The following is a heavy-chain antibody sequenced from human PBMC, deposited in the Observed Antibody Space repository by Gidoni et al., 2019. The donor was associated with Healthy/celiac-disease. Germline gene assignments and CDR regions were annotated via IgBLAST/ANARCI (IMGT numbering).Heavy chain of an antibody. J-gene: IGHJ4*02. CDR3: ARSRITIFGVVGFDY. CDR1: GFSLSNARMG. D-gene: IGHD3-3*01. V-gene: IGHV2-26*01. CDR2: IFSNDEK. Sequence: QVTLKESGPVLVTPTETLTLTCTVSGFSLSNARMGVSWIRQPPGKALEWLAHIFSNDEKSYSTSLKSRLTISKDTSKSQVVLTMTNMDPVDTATYYCARSRITIFGVVGFDYWGQGTLVTVSS.